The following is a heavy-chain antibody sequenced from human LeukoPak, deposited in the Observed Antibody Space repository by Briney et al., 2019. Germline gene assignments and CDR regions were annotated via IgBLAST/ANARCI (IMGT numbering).Heavy chain of an antibody. CDR2: KYNGGST. CDR1: VFTLSSNY. J-gene: IGHJ4*02. V-gene: IGHV3-53*01. CDR3: ATSAAVRLFDY. Sequence: PGVSLRLSCEVSVFTLSSNYMRGVPHAPGKGLEGVSVKYNGGSTYYAVSVQGRFTISKDNSQNTLYLQMNSLRAEDTAVYYCATSAAVRLFDYWGQGALVTVSS. D-gene: IGHD2-2*01.